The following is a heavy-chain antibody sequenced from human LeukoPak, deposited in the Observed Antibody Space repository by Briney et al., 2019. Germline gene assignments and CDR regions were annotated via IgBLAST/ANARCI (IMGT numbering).Heavy chain of an antibody. CDR2: IYHSGST. CDR1: GGSFSGYY. Sequence: PSETLSLTCAVYGGSFSGYYWSWIRQPPGKGLEWIGEIYHSGSTNYNPSLKSRVTISVDKSKNQFSLKLSSVTAADTAVYYCARESSRRYFDLWGRGTLVTVSS. CDR3: ARESSRRYFDL. D-gene: IGHD2-2*01. V-gene: IGHV4-34*01. J-gene: IGHJ2*01.